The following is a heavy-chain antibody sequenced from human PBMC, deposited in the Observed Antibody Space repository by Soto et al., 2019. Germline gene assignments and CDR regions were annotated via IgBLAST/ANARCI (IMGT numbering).Heavy chain of an antibody. CDR3: ARDLTYYYDSRDYYYGMDV. CDR2: IYYSGST. J-gene: IGHJ6*02. D-gene: IGHD3-22*01. Sequence: SETLSLTCTVSGGSISSYYWSWIRQPPGKGLEWIVYIYYSGSTNYNPSLKSRVTISVDTSKNQFSLKLSSVTAADTAVYYCARDLTYYYDSRDYYYGMDVWGQATTVT. CDR1: GGSISSYY. V-gene: IGHV4-59*01.